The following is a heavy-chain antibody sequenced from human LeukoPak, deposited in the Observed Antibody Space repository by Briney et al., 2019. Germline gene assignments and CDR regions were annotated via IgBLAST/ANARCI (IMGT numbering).Heavy chain of an antibody. J-gene: IGHJ5*02. CDR1: GYTFTSYY. D-gene: IGHD2-15*01. V-gene: IGHV1-46*01. CDR2: INPSGGST. CDR3: ARTLTPPNWFDP. Sequence: GASVKISCKASGYTFTSYYLHWVRQAPGQGLEWMGIINPSGGSTSYAQKFQGRVTMTRDTSTSTVYMELSSLRSEDTAVYYCARTLTPPNWFDPWGQGTLVTVSS.